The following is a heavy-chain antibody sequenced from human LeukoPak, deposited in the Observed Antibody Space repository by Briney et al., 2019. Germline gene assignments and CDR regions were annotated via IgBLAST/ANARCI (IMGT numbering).Heavy chain of an antibody. Sequence: PSETLSLTCTVSDDSISSNNYYWSWIRQPAWKGLEWIGRISTSGYTNYSPSLESRLTISVDTSNNQISLKLSSVTATDTAVYFCARGDFATGFFDFWGQGTLVTVSS. J-gene: IGHJ4*02. CDR2: ISTSGYT. V-gene: IGHV4-61*02. CDR1: DDSISSNNYY. D-gene: IGHD1-1*01. CDR3: ARGDFATGFFDF.